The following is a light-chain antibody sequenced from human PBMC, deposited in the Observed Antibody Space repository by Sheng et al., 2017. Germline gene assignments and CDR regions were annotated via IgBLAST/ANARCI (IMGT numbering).Light chain of an antibody. Sequence: EMVMTQSPATLSVSPGERATLSCRASQSVNSNLAWYQQQPGQAPRLLIYTASTRATGIPARFSGSGSGTEFTLTISSLQSEDFAVYYCQQYGDWPLTFGGGTKVEIK. J-gene: IGKJ4*01. CDR1: QSVNSN. V-gene: IGKV3-15*01. CDR3: QQYGDWPLT. CDR2: TAS.